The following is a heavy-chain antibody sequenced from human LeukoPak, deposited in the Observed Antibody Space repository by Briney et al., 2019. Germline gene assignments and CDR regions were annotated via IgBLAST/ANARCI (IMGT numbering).Heavy chain of an antibody. CDR2: ISGDGGST. CDR1: GFTFDDYV. J-gene: IGHJ3*02. V-gene: IGHV3-43*02. Sequence: GGSLRLSCAASGFTFDDYVMHWVRQAPGKGLEWVSLISGDGGSTYYADSVKGRFTISRDNSKNSLYLQMNSLRTEDTALYYCAKAFFGGNSETDAFDIWGQGTMVTVSS. CDR3: AKAFFGGNSETDAFDI. D-gene: IGHD4-23*01.